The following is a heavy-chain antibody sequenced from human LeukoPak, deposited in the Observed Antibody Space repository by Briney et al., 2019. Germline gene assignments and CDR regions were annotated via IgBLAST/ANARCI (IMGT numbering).Heavy chain of an antibody. D-gene: IGHD4-17*01. V-gene: IGHV3-23*01. CDR2: ISGSGGST. J-gene: IGHJ4*02. CDR1: GFTFSNYA. Sequence: PGGSLRLSCAASGFTFSNYAVSWVRQAPGKGLEWVSAISGSGGSTYYADSVKSRFTISRDNSKNTLYLHMNSLRAEDTAVYYCPKNGDPGYWGQGTLVTVSS. CDR3: PKNGDPGY.